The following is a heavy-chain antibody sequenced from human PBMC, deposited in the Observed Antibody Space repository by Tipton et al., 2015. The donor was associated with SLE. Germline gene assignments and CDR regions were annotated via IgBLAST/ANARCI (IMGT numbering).Heavy chain of an antibody. Sequence: TLSLTCTVSNGSISSSPYYWGWIRQSPGKGLEWVGSIYYSGSTYYNPSLKSRVAISVDTSRNQCSLNLISVTAADTAVYYCARGPYYYMDVWGKGTTVTVSS. CDR2: IYYSGST. V-gene: IGHV4-39*07. CDR1: NGSISSSPYY. J-gene: IGHJ6*03. CDR3: ARGPYYYMDV.